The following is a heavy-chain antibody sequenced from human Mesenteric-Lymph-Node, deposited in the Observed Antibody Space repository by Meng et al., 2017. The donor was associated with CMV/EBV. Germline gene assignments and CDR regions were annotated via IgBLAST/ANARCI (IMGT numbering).Heavy chain of an antibody. CDR2: IRNRANSHAT. D-gene: IGHD3-22*01. CDR3: SRGDSNGPLY. J-gene: IGHJ4*02. Sequence: SFSAAGFTFSDAGFHSFRHASARGLEWIGRIRNRANSHATAYVASVKGRFTISRDDSKNTMYLHMSSLKTDDTAVYYCSRGDSNGPLYWGPGTLVTVSS. CDR1: GFTFSDAG. V-gene: IGHV3-73*01.